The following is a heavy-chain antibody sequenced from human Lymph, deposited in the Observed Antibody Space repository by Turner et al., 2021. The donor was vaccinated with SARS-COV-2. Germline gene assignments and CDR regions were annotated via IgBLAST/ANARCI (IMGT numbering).Heavy chain of an antibody. Sequence: QVQLVQSGAEVKKPGASVKVSCKASGYTFTGSYRHWVRQAPGQGLEWMGWINPNSGGTNYAQKFHGRVTMTRDTSISTAYMELSRLRSDDTAVYYCARDVERYNDFWSGYSGGYGLDVWGQGTTVTVSS. CDR2: INPNSGGT. CDR3: ARDVERYNDFWSGYSGGYGLDV. V-gene: IGHV1-2*02. CDR1: GYTFTGSY. J-gene: IGHJ6*02. D-gene: IGHD3-3*01.